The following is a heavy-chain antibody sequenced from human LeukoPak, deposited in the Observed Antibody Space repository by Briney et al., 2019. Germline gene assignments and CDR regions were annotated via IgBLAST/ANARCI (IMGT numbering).Heavy chain of an antibody. D-gene: IGHD1-26*01. J-gene: IGHJ4*02. CDR3: ARVRTGSYYIDY. V-gene: IGHV4-61*01. CDR1: GGSVSSNSYY. CDR2: LFYSGST. Sequence: SETLSLTCTVSGGSVSSNSYYWSWIRQPPGKGLECIGYLFYSGSTNYNPSLKSRVTISVDTSKDQFSLKLSSVTAADTAVYYCARVRTGSYYIDYWGQGTLVTVSS.